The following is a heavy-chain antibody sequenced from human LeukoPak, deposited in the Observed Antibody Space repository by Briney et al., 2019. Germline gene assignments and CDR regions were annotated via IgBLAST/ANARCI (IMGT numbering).Heavy chain of an antibody. CDR2: ISGGSSSI. J-gene: IGHJ4*02. Sequence: GGSLRPSCAASGLSFSSTSMNWVRQAPGRGLEWVASISGGSSSIKYADSVKGRFTISRDNANNSVFLQMNNLRAEDSAIYYCARGARWAYYFDYWGQGSLVTVSS. CDR1: GLSFSSTS. D-gene: IGHD4-23*01. V-gene: IGHV3-21*04. CDR3: ARGARWAYYFDY.